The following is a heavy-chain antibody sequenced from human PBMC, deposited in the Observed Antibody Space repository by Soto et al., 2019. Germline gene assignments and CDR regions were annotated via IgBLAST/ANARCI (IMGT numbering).Heavy chain of an antibody. CDR2: IIPIFGTA. J-gene: IGHJ4*02. Sequence: ASVKVSCKASGGTFSSYAISWVRQAPGQGLEWMGGIIPIFGTANYAQKFQGRVTITADESTSTAYMELSSLRSEDTVVYYCATTHYDYVWGSYRPYYFDYWGQGTLVTVSS. CDR3: ATTHYDYVWGSYRPYYFDY. V-gene: IGHV1-69*13. CDR1: GGTFSSYA. D-gene: IGHD3-16*02.